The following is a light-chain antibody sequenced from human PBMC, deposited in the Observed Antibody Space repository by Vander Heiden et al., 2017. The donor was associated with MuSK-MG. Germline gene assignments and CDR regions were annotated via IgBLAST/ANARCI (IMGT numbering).Light chain of an antibody. V-gene: IGLV3-19*01. CDR3: NSRDSSGNHLV. Sequence: SSELTQDPAVSVALGQTVRITGQGDSLRSYYASWYQQKPGQAPVLVICGKNNRPSGIPDRFSDSSSGNTASLTITGAQAEDEADYYCNSRDSSGNHLVFGGGTKLTVL. J-gene: IGLJ2*01. CDR2: GKN. CDR1: SLRSYY.